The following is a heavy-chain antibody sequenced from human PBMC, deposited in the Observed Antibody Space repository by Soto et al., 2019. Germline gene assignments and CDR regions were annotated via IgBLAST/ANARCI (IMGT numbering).Heavy chain of an antibody. CDR2: ISHDGNSH. Sequence: QVHLVESGGGVVQPGRSLRLSCEGSGFSFSNYGIHWVRQAPGKGLEWVAVISHDGNSHHLADSVRVRFTISRDNSKNTVFLQMPSLRREDSAVYHCVKAQERSAQYFAVVITAFDFWGQGTMVTVSS. CDR3: VKAQERSAQYFAVVITAFDF. J-gene: IGHJ3*01. D-gene: IGHD3-22*01. V-gene: IGHV3-30*18. CDR1: GFSFSNYG.